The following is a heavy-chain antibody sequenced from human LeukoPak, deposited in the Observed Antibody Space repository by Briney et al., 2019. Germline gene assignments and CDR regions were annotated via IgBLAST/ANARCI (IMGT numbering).Heavy chain of an antibody. J-gene: IGHJ4*02. D-gene: IGHD1-26*01. CDR2: SHHNGKT. V-gene: IGHV4-4*02. CDR3: AKGGSYLFDY. Sequence: SETLSLTCAVSSGSLSSGSWWSWFRQPPGKGLEWIGESHHNGKTNYNPSLKSRVTISVDKSKNQFSVELNSVTAADTAVYYCAKGGSYLFDYWGQGTLVTVSS. CDR1: SGSLSSGSW.